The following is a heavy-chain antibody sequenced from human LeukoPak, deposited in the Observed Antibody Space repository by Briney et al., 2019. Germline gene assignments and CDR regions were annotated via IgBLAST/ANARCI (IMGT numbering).Heavy chain of an antibody. CDR1: GFTFSSYW. V-gene: IGHV3-7*01. D-gene: IGHD3-3*01. CDR3: ARGQHYDFWSGYSDY. Sequence: GGSLRVSCAASGFTFSSYWMTWVRQAPGKGLEWVANIKQDGSEAYYVDSVKGRFTVSRDNAKNSLYLQLNSLGAEDTAVYYCARGQHYDFWSGYSDYWGQGTLVTVSS. CDR2: IKQDGSEA. J-gene: IGHJ4*02.